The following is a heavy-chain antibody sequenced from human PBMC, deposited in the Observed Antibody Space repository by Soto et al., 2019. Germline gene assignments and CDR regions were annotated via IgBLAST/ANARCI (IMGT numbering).Heavy chain of an antibody. CDR1: GFTFSSYA. V-gene: IGHV3-23*01. J-gene: IGHJ4*02. Sequence: GGSLRLSCAASGFTFSSYAMSWVRQAPGKGLEWVSAISGSGGSTYYADSVKGRFTISRDKSKNTLYLQMNSLRAEDTAVYYCAKAMEWLLYYFDYWGQGTLVTVSS. D-gene: IGHD3-3*01. CDR3: AKAMEWLLYYFDY. CDR2: ISGSGGST.